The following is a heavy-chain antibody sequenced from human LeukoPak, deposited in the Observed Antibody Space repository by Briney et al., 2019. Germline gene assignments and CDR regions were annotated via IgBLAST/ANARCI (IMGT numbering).Heavy chain of an antibody. CDR2: INHSGST. V-gene: IGHV4-34*01. J-gene: IGHJ4*02. CDR3: ARVLCYDYVWGSYRSHYFDY. D-gene: IGHD3-16*02. Sequence: PSETLSLTCAVYGGSFSGYYWSWIRQPPGKGLEWIGEINHSGSTNYNPSLKSRVTISVDTSKNQFSLKLSSVTAADTAVYYCARVLCYDYVWGSYRSHYFDYWGQGTLVTVSS. CDR1: GGSFSGYY.